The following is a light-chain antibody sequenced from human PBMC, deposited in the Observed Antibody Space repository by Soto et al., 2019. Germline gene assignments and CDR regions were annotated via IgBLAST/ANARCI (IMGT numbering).Light chain of an antibody. V-gene: IGLV2-8*01. J-gene: IGLJ2*01. CDR3: SSYAGSNSLGV. CDR2: EVS. Sequence: QSVLTQPPSASGSPGQSVTISCTGTSSDFGGSNYVSWYHQHPGKAPRLMIYEVSKRPSGVPDRFSVSKSGNTASLTVSGLQAEDEADYYLSSYAGSNSLGVFGGGTKRTVL. CDR1: SSDFGGSNY.